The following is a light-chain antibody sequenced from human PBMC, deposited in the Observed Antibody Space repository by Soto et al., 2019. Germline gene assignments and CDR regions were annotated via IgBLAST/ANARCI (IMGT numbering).Light chain of an antibody. J-gene: IGLJ6*01. V-gene: IGLV2-18*01. CDR3: SLYTNDSKYV. CDR2: EVN. CDR1: SSDFNNYDR. Sequence: QSALTQPPSVSGSPGQSVTISCTGTSSDFNNYDRVSWYQRPPGTGPKLIIFEVNNRPSGVPDRFSGSKSGNTASLTISGLQAEDEGEYYCSLYTNDSKYVFGHGTKVTV.